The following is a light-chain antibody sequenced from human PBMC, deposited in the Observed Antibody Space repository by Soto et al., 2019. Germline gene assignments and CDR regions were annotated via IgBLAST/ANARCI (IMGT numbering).Light chain of an antibody. CDR2: AAS. Sequence: DSQMTQSPSSRAACVGDRVTITCRASQGIRNDLGWYQQKPGKAPMRLIYAASSLQSGVPSRFSGSGSGTEFTLTIGSLQPEDFPTFYCLQHNSYPYTFGQGTKVDIK. J-gene: IGKJ2*01. V-gene: IGKV1-17*01. CDR3: LQHNSYPYT. CDR1: QGIRND.